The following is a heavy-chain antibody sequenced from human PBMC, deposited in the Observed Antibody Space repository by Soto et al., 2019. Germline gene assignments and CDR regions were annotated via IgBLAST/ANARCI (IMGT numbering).Heavy chain of an antibody. D-gene: IGHD3-16*01. V-gene: IGHV1-3*01. Sequence: GASVKVSCKASGYTFTSYAMHWVRQAPGQRLEWMGWINAGNGNTKYSQKFQGRVTITRDTSASTAYRELSSLRSEDTAVYYCAGTFGGVLSDYYYYGMDVWGQGTTVTVSS. CDR1: GYTFTSYA. J-gene: IGHJ6*02. CDR2: INAGNGNT. CDR3: AGTFGGVLSDYYYYGMDV.